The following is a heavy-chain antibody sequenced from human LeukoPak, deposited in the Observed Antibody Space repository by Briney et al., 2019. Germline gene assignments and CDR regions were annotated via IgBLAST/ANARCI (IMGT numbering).Heavy chain of an antibody. V-gene: IGHV1-69*13. D-gene: IGHD1-1*01. CDR3: ASPPRFCEYKTAYGMDV. CDR1: GGTFNSYA. Sequence: GASVKVYCKASGGTFNSYASSWVRQAPGQGLEWMGGIIPIFGTTNYAQKFQGRVTITADESTSTAYMELSSLRSEDTAMYYCASPPRFCEYKTAYGMDVWGKGTTVIVSS. J-gene: IGHJ6*04. CDR2: IIPIFGTT.